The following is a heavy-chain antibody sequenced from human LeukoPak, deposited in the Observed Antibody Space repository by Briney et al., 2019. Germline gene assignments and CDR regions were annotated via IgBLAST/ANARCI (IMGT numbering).Heavy chain of an antibody. CDR1: GGSFSGYY. CDR2: INHSGST. V-gene: IGHV4-34*01. Sequence: SETLSLTCAVYGGSFSGYYWSWIRQPPGKGLEWIGEINHSGSTNYNPSLKSRVTMSVDTSKNQFSLKLSSVTAADTAVYYCARDSACGSGGSCQHATYYYYGMDVWGQGTTVTVSS. D-gene: IGHD2-15*01. J-gene: IGHJ6*02. CDR3: ARDSACGSGGSCQHATYYYYGMDV.